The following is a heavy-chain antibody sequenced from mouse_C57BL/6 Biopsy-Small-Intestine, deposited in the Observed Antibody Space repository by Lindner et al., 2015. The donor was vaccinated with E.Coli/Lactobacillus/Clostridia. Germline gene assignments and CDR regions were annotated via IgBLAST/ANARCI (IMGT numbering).Heavy chain of an antibody. V-gene: IGHV14-2*01. CDR1: GYTFTYYA. Sequence: VQLQESGAELARPGASVKLSCKASGYTFTYYAISWVKQRTEQGLEWIGRIDPDNGGAKYAPKFQDKATITADTSSNTAHLQLSSLTSEVTAVYYCAIELGLAYWGQGTQVTVSA. CDR2: IDPDNGGA. CDR3: AIELGLAY. J-gene: IGHJ3*01. D-gene: IGHD4-1*01.